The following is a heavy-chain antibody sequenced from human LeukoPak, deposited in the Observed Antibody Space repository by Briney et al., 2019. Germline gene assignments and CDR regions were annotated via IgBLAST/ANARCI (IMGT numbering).Heavy chain of an antibody. D-gene: IGHD1-14*01. J-gene: IGHJ6*03. Sequence: ETLSLTCTVSGGSISSSSYYWGWIRQPPGKGLEWIGSLDYSGSAYSSPSLKSRVTISVDTSKNQFSLKLSSVTAADTAVYYCARASEDYYYYYMDVWGKGTTVTISS. CDR1: GGSISSSSYY. CDR3: ARASEDYYYYYMDV. V-gene: IGHV4-39*07. CDR2: LDYSGSA.